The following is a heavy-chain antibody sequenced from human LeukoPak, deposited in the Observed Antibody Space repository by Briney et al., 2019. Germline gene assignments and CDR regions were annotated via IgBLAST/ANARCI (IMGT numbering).Heavy chain of an antibody. V-gene: IGHV4-39*01. D-gene: IGHD2-15*01. CDR1: GGSISSNSYY. Sequence: SETLSLTCAVSGGSISSNSYYWGWIRQPPGKGLEWIGSIYYSGSTYYNPSLKSRVTISVDTSKNQFSLKLSSVTAADTAVYYCARGTIRWWLSSYFDYWGQGTLVTVSS. J-gene: IGHJ4*02. CDR2: IYYSGST. CDR3: ARGTIRWWLSSYFDY.